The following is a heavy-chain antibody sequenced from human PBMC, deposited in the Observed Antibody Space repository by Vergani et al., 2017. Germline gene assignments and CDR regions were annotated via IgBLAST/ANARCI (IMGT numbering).Heavy chain of an antibody. CDR1: GFNFNNFG. J-gene: IGHJ4*01. Sequence: QLQLVESGGGVVQPGRSLRLSCAASGFNFNNFGIHWVRQAPGKGLEWVAVISFDGTTKYYADSVKGRFTISRDNSKKMLYLEMNSLRNDDTARYYCTKGPQQRLNVLDNWGQGTLVTVSS. CDR2: ISFDGTTK. D-gene: IGHD6-25*01. CDR3: TKGPQQRLNVLDN. V-gene: IGHV3-30*18.